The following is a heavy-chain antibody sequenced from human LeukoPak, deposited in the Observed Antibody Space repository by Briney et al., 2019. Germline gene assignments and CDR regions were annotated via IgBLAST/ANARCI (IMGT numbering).Heavy chain of an antibody. J-gene: IGHJ4*02. CDR3: ARGGLAVAGLDF. D-gene: IGHD6-19*01. CDR1: GDSVSSNSAA. Sequence: SQTLSLTCAISGDSVSSNSAAWDWIRQSPSRGLEWLGRTYYRSKWYNYYPVSAKSRITIIPDTSKNQFSLQLNSVTPEDTAIYYCARGGLAVAGLDFWGQGTLVTVSS. CDR2: TYYRSKWYN. V-gene: IGHV6-1*01.